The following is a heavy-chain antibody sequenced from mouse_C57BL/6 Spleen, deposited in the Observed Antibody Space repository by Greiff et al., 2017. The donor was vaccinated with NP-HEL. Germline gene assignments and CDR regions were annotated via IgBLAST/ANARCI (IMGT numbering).Heavy chain of an antibody. CDR1: GYTFTSYV. J-gene: IGHJ1*03. D-gene: IGHD1-1*01. CDR2: IYPYNDGT. V-gene: IGHV1-14*01. CDR3: ARPPTYGSSYEGYFDV. Sequence: VQLQQSGPELVKPGASVKMSCKASGYTFTSYVMHWVKQKPGQGLEWIGYIYPYNDGTKYNEKFKGKATLTSDKSSSTAYMELSSLTSEDSAVYYCARPPTYGSSYEGYFDVWGTGTTVTVSS.